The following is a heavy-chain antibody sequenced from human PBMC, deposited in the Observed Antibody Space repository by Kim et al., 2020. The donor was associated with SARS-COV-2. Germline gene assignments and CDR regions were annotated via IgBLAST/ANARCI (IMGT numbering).Heavy chain of an antibody. CDR3: ARGRYGSGSYWFDY. D-gene: IGHD3-10*01. Sequence: SETLSLTCAVYGGSFSGYYWSWIRQPPGKGLEWIGEINHSGSTNYNPSLKSRVTISVDTSKNQFSLKLSSVTAADTAVYYCARGRYGSGSYWFDYWGQGTLVTVSS. CDR2: INHSGST. CDR1: GGSFSGYY. J-gene: IGHJ4*02. V-gene: IGHV4-34*01.